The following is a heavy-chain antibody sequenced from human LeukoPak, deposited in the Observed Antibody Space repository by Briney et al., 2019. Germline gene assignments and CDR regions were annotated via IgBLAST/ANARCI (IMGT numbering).Heavy chain of an antibody. CDR2: IWYDGSDE. D-gene: IGHD5-12*01. Sequence: PGGSLRLSCAASGFTFSSHGMHWVRQAPGKGLEWVSIIWYDGSDEYYADSVKGRFTISRDNSKNTLYLQMNSLRAEDTAVYYCVRDGGVSGYDLLDYWGQGTLVTVSS. V-gene: IGHV3-33*01. J-gene: IGHJ4*02. CDR3: VRDGGVSGYDLLDY. CDR1: GFTFSSHG.